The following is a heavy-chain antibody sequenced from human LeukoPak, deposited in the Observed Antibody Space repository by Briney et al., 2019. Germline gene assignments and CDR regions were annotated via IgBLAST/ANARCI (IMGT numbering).Heavy chain of an antibody. Sequence: WASVRVSCKASGGTFSSYAISWVRQAPGQGREWMGGISPIFGTANYAQKFQGRVKITADESTSTAYMALSSLRSEDTAVYYCARVALWFGAATRDYYYGMDVWGQGTTVTVSS. CDR1: GGTFSSYA. V-gene: IGHV1-69*13. CDR2: ISPIFGTA. CDR3: ARVALWFGAATRDYYYGMDV. D-gene: IGHD3-10*01. J-gene: IGHJ6*02.